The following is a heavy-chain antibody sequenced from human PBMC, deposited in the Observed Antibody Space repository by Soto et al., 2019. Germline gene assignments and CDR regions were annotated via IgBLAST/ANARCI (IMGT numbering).Heavy chain of an antibody. CDR1: GFTFSSYA. Sequence: EVQLLESGGGLVQPGGSLRLSCAASGFTFSSYAMSWVRQAPGKGLEWVSAISGSGGSTYYADSVKGRFTISRDNSKNTLYLQMNSLRAEDTAVYYCAIVRRITMIVVVMFFDYWGQGTLVTVSS. V-gene: IGHV3-23*01. D-gene: IGHD3-22*01. CDR2: ISGSGGST. CDR3: AIVRRITMIVVVMFFDY. J-gene: IGHJ4*02.